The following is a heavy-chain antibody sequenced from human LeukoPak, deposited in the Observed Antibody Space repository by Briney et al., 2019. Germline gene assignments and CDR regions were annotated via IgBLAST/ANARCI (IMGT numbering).Heavy chain of an antibody. Sequence: PGGSLRLSCAASGFTFSNYYMSWIRQAPGKGLEWVSYISSIGSTIYYADSVKGRFTISRDNAKNSLYLQMSSLRAEDTAVYYCASANARFGVNWGQGTLVTVSS. CDR1: GFTFSNYY. D-gene: IGHD3-16*01. J-gene: IGHJ4*02. CDR2: ISSIGSTI. CDR3: ASANARFGVN. V-gene: IGHV3-11*01.